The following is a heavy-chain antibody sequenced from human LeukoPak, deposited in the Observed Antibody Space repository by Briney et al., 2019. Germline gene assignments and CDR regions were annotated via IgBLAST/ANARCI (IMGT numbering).Heavy chain of an antibody. CDR1: GFTFDDYP. Sequence: PGGALRLSCAASGFTFDDYPMHWVRRAPGKGLEWVSGISWNRGSIFYADSVKGRFTIYRDNDKNSLYLQMNSLRAEDTALYYCAKGTYYYDSSGYYPDYYYGMDVWGQGTTVTVSS. J-gene: IGHJ6*02. D-gene: IGHD3-22*01. V-gene: IGHV3-9*01. CDR2: ISWNRGSI. CDR3: AKGTYYYDSSGYYPDYYYGMDV.